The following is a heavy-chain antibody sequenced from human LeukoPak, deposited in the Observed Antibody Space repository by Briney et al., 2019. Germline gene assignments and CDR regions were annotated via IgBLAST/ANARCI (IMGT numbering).Heavy chain of an antibody. D-gene: IGHD3-3*01. CDR2: ISGTSNFI. J-gene: IGHJ4*02. CDR3: ATGSGYRAYYFDY. V-gene: IGHV3-21*01. CDR1: GFTFSSYA. Sequence: AGGSLRLSCAASGFTFSSYAMNWVSQAPGKGLEWVSSISGTSNFIYYADSVKGRFTISRDNAKNSLYLQINSLRAKDTAVYYCATGSGYRAYYFDYWGQGTLVTVSS.